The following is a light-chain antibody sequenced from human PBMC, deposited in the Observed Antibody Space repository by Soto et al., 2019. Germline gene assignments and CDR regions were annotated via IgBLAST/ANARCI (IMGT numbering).Light chain of an antibody. V-gene: IGKV3-11*01. J-gene: IGKJ5*01. CDR3: QQRSYPIT. CDR2: DAS. Sequence: ETVLPQSPGTLSLSPGASATLTCRASQSVGGSLAWYQQKPGQAPRLLTYDASHRATGIPVRFSGSGSESDFTLTISSLEPEDFAVYYCQQRSYPITFGQGTRLEIK. CDR1: QSVGGS.